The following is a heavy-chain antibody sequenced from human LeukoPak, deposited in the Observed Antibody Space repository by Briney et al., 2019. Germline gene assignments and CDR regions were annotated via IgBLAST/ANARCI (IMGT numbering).Heavy chain of an antibody. CDR1: GFTFSSYG. Sequence: GSLRLSCAASGFTFSSYGIHWVRQAPGKGLEWVAFIRSDGSDKYYADSVKGRFTISRDNSKNTLYLQMNSLRPEDTSVYYCAKVRSYYGSRSPFDYWGQGSLVTVSS. J-gene: IGHJ4*02. V-gene: IGHV3-30*02. CDR3: AKVRSYYGSRSPFDY. CDR2: IRSDGSDK. D-gene: IGHD3-10*01.